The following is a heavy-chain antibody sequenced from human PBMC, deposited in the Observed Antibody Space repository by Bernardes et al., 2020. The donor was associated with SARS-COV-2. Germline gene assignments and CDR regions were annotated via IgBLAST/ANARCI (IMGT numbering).Heavy chain of an antibody. Sequence: GGSLRVWCASSEFSFSSYAMSWVQKAPGKGLEWVSSITSSSSYKYYADSVKGRFTISRDNAKNSLYLQMNSLRAEDTAVYFCARESDWNYVFDYWGQGTLVTVSS. CDR1: EFSFSSYA. D-gene: IGHD1-7*01. J-gene: IGHJ4*02. CDR3: ARESDWNYVFDY. V-gene: IGHV3-21*01. CDR2: ITSSSSYK.